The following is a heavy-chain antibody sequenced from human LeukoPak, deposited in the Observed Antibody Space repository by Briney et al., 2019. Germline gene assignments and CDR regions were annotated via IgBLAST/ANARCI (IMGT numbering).Heavy chain of an antibody. CDR2: IYPGDSDT. V-gene: IGHV5-51*01. J-gene: IGHJ5*02. Sequence: GESLKISCKGSGYSFTNYWIGWVRQMPGKGLEGIGMIYPGDSDTRYTPSFQGQVTISADKSISTAYLQWSSLEASDTAMYFCARHGSSYFEPRYNWFDPWGQGTLVTVSS. D-gene: IGHD3-9*01. CDR3: ARHGSSYFEPRYNWFDP. CDR1: GYSFTNYW.